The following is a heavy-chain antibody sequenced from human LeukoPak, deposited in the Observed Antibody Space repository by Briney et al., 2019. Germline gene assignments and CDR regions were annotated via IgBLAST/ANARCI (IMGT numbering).Heavy chain of an antibody. J-gene: IGHJ4*02. Sequence: GGSLRLSCAASGFTFSSYAIHWVRQAPGKGLDWVALISYDGSSKYYADSVKGRFTISRDSSTLYLQMNSLRTEDTAVYCCARGSVGTPPPFDYWGQGTLVTASS. D-gene: IGHD2-15*01. CDR2: ISYDGSSK. CDR3: ARGSVGTPPPFDY. V-gene: IGHV3-30-3*01. CDR1: GFTFSSYA.